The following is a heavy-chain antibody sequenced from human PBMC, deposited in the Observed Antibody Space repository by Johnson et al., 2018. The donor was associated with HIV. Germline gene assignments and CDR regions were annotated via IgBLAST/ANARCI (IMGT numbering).Heavy chain of an antibody. Sequence: QMQLVESGGGVVQPGRSLRLSCAASGFTFSSYGMHWVRQAPGKGLEWVAVIWYDGSNKYYADSVKGRFTISRDNSKNTLYLQMNSLRAEDTAVYYCAKPSTESAFDIWGQGTMVTVSS. V-gene: IGHV3-33*06. CDR1: GFTFSSYG. CDR2: IWYDGSNK. D-gene: IGHD1-1*01. J-gene: IGHJ3*02. CDR3: AKPSTESAFDI.